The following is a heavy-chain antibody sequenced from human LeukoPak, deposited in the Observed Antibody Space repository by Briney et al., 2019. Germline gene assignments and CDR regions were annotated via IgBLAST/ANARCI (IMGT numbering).Heavy chain of an antibody. CDR3: ASASSHRIAAGGDY. J-gene: IGHJ4*01. Sequence: GGPLRPSCAASGFTFTNYWMHWVRQGQGKGLVWVSRISNDGSSRHYADSVKGRFTISRDNSKNMMYLQMNSLRAEDTAVYYCASASSHRIAAGGDYWGHGTLVTVSS. CDR2: ISNDGSSR. V-gene: IGHV3-74*01. CDR1: GFTFTNYW. D-gene: IGHD6-13*01.